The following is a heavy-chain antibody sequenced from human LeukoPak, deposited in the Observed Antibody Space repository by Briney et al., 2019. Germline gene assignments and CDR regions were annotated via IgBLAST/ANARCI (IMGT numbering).Heavy chain of an antibody. D-gene: IGHD6-19*01. CDR1: GFTSSSYW. J-gene: IGHJ4*02. CDR3: ARASRGIAVADLLDY. Sequence: GGSLRLSCAASGFTSSSYWMSWVRQAPGKGLEWVANIKQDGSEKYYVDSVKGRFTISRDNAKNSLYLQMNSLRAEDTAVYYCARASRGIAVADLLDYWGQGTLVTVSS. V-gene: IGHV3-7*03. CDR2: IKQDGSEK.